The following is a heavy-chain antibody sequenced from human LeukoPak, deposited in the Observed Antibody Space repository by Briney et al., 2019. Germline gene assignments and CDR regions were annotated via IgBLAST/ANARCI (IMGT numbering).Heavy chain of an antibody. D-gene: IGHD4-23*01. CDR3: ARDPNYGGNSLRAFDI. J-gene: IGHJ3*02. Sequence: SETLSLTCTVSGGSISSSSYYWGWIRQPPGKGLEWIGSIYYSGSTYYNPSLKSRVTISVDTSKNQFSLKLSSVTAADTAVYYCARDPNYGGNSLRAFDIWGQGTMVTVSS. CDR2: IYYSGST. V-gene: IGHV4-39*07. CDR1: GGSISSSSYY.